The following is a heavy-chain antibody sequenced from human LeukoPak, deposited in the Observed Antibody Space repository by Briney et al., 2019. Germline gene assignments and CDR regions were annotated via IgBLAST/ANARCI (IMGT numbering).Heavy chain of an antibody. D-gene: IGHD6-13*01. J-gene: IGHJ4*02. V-gene: IGHV3-11*01. Sequence: GWSLRLSCAASGFTFSDYYMSWIRQAPGKGLEWVSYISSSGSTIYYADSVKGRFTISRDNAKNSLYLQMNSLRAEDTAVYYCARDARQQLVERFDYWGQGTLVTVSS. CDR2: ISSSGSTI. CDR3: ARDARQQLVERFDY. CDR1: GFTFSDYY.